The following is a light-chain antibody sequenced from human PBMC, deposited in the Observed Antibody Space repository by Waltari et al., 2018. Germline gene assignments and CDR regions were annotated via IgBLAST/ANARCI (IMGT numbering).Light chain of an antibody. V-gene: IGLV1-51*01. J-gene: IGLJ2*01. CDR3: GTWDSRLSIGV. Sequence: QSALTQPASVSGSPGQSISISCIGTSSDIGTLNLVSWYLQYPGTAPKLLIYDNKKRPSGIPERFSGSKSRTSATLVITGLQTGDEAEYYCGTWDSRLSIGVFGGGTKLTVL. CDR2: DNK. CDR1: SSDIGTLNL.